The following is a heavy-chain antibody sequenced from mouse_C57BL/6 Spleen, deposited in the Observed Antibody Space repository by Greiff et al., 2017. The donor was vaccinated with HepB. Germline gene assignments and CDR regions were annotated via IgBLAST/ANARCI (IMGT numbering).Heavy chain of an antibody. V-gene: IGHV1-15*01. CDR3: TRHNLYYYGSFV. J-gene: IGHJ1*03. Sequence: SGAELVRPGASVTLSCKASGYTFTDYEMHWVKQTPVHGLEWIGAIDPETGGTAYNQKFKGKAILTADKSSSTAYMELRSLTSEDSAVYYCTRHNLYYYGSFVWGTGTTVTVSS. D-gene: IGHD1-1*01. CDR2: IDPETGGT. CDR1: GYTFTDYE.